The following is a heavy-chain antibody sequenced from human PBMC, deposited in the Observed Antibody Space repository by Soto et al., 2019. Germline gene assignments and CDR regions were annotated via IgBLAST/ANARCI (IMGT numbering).Heavy chain of an antibody. J-gene: IGHJ6*02. CDR1: GGSISSGGYY. Sequence: QVQLQESGPGLVKPSQTLSLTCTVSGGSISSGGYYWSWIRQHPGKGLEWIGYIYYSGSTYYNPSLNSRVTISVDTSKNQFSLKLSSVTAADTAVYYCARGYASLTARPLFDYYYGMDVWGQGTTVTVSS. CDR2: IYYSGST. CDR3: ARGYASLTARPLFDYYYGMDV. V-gene: IGHV4-31*03. D-gene: IGHD6-6*01.